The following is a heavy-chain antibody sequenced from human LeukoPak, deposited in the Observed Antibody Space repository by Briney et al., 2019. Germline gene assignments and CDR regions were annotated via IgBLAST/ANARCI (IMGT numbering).Heavy chain of an antibody. CDR2: ITNSGNSK. CDR1: EFTFSSYS. Sequence: QPGGSLRLSCAASEFTFSSYSMNWVRQAPGKGLEWVSYITNSGNSKSYADSVKGRFTISRDNTKNSLYLQMNSLRAEDTAVYYCARAPVDGSHLLYWFDPWGQGTLVTVSS. D-gene: IGHD5-24*01. J-gene: IGHJ5*02. V-gene: IGHV3-48*01. CDR3: ARAPVDGSHLLYWFDP.